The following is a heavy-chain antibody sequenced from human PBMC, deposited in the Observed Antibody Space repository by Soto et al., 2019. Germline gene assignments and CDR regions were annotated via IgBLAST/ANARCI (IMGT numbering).Heavy chain of an antibody. Sequence: EVQLVESGGGLVQPGGSLRLSCAASGFSFSSYWMSWVRQVPGKGPEWVANIKPDGSEIYYVDSVKGRFTISRDNAKNSVYLQMNSLSAEDTAMYHCARSISAIPGDNWGQGTLVTVSS. V-gene: IGHV3-7*05. CDR1: GFSFSSYW. CDR3: ARSISAIPGDN. D-gene: IGHD2-2*01. J-gene: IGHJ4*02. CDR2: IKPDGSEI.